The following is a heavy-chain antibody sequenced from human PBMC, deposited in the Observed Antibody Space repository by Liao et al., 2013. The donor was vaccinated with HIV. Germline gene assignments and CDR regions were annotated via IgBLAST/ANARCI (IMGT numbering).Heavy chain of an antibody. CDR1: GGSFSGYY. CDR2: VNHGGGT. D-gene: IGHD4-17*01. CDR3: ARGQDEYGDYGDPNYYMDV. Sequence: QVQLQQWGAGLLKPSETLSLTCAVYGGSFSGYYWTWIRQPPREGAWSGLGKVNHGGGTNYNPSLKSRVTISVDTSKNQFSLRLNSVTAADTAVYYCARGQDEYGDYGDPNYYMDVWGRGTTVTVSS. V-gene: IGHV4-34*01. J-gene: IGHJ6*03.